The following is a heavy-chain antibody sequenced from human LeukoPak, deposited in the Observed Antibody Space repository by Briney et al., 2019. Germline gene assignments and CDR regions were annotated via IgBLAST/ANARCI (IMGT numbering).Heavy chain of an antibody. CDR1: GFAVSTNF. CDR2: IYTGGST. D-gene: IGHD3-16*01. Sequence: GGSLRLSCAVSGFAVSTNFMSWVRQAPGKGLECVSLIYTGGSTYSADSVKGRFTISRDNAKNSLYLQMDSLGVEDTAVYYCGRAFPPLRTSSAGDLWGQGTLVIVSS. J-gene: IGHJ1*01. CDR3: GRAFPPLRTSSAGDL. V-gene: IGHV3-53*01.